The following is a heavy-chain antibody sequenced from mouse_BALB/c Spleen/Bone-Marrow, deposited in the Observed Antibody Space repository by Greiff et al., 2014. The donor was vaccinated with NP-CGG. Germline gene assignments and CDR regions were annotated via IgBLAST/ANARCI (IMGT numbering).Heavy chain of an antibody. J-gene: IGHJ1*01. CDR3: ARGGYYGTSLYWYFDV. D-gene: IGHD1-1*01. CDR1: GYTFTNYV. CDR2: INPYNDGT. V-gene: IGHV1-14*01. Sequence: EVQLQQSGPELVKPGASVKMSCKASGYTFTNYVIHWVKQKPGQGLEWIGYINPYNDGTKYNDKFKGKATLTSDKSSSTAYMEFSSLTSEDSAVYYCARGGYYGTSLYWYFDVWGAGTTVTDSS.